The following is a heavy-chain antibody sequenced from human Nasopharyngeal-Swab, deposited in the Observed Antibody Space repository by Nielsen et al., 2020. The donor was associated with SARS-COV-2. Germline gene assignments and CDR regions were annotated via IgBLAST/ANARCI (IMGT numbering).Heavy chain of an antibody. V-gene: IGHV4-31*02. D-gene: IGHD2-21*01. CDR2: IYYTGST. Sequence: WIRQPPGMGLEWIGYIYYTGSTYCNPSLKSRVTISVDTSKNQFSLKLTAVTAADTAVYYCARAGDIRYYYYGMDVWGQGTTVTVSS. CDR3: ARAGDIRYYYYGMDV. J-gene: IGHJ6*02.